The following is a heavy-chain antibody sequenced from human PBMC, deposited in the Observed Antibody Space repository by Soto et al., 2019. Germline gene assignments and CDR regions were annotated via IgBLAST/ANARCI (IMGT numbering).Heavy chain of an antibody. CDR1: GFTFSSYG. CDR2: IWYDGSNK. Sequence: QVQLVESGGGVVQPGRSLRLSCAASGFTFSSYGMHWVRQAPGKGLEWVAVIWYDGSNKYYADSAKGRFTISRDNSKKSLYLQRSSVRAGGTAVYCCGRGWYCGGDCYEWYFYLWGRGTLVTVSS. CDR3: GRGWYCGGDCYEWYFYL. J-gene: IGHJ2*01. D-gene: IGHD2-21*02. V-gene: IGHV3-33*01.